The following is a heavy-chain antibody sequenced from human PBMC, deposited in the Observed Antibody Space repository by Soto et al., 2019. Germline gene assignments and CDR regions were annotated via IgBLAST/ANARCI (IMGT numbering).Heavy chain of an antibody. CDR2: ISSSSSYI. J-gene: IGHJ3*02. CDR1: GFSFSSYS. Sequence: PGGSLSLSCAASGFSFSSYSMNWIRQAPGKGLEWVSSISSSSSYIYYADSVKGRFTISRDNAKNSLHLQMNSLRAEDTAVDYCARELGDSVSDAFDIWGQGTMVTVSS. CDR3: ARELGDSVSDAFDI. D-gene: IGHD3-16*01. V-gene: IGHV3-21*01.